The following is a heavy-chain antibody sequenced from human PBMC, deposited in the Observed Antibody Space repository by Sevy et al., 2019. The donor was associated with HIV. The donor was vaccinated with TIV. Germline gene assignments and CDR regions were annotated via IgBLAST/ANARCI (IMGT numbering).Heavy chain of an antibody. CDR1: GGSISSYY. Sequence: TLSLTCTVSGGSISSYYWSWIRQPPGKGLEWIGYIYYSGSTNYNPSLKSRVTISVDTSKNQFSLKLSSVTAADTAVYYCARLFDGNYYDSSCYYFDYWGQGTLVTVSS. CDR3: ARLFDGNYYDSSCYYFDY. V-gene: IGHV4-59*12. D-gene: IGHD3-22*01. CDR2: IYYSGST. J-gene: IGHJ4*02.